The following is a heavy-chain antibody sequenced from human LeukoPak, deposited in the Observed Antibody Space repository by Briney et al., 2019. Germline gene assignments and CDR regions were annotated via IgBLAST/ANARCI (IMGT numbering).Heavy chain of an antibody. J-gene: IGHJ4*02. CDR1: GFTFDDYA. V-gene: IGHV3-9*01. CDR3: AKEGYCSGGSCRHFDY. D-gene: IGHD2-15*01. Sequence: PGGSLRLSRAASGFTFDDYAMHWVRQAPGKGLEWVSGISWNSGSIGYADSVKGRFTISRDNAKNSLYLQMNSLRAEDTALYYCAKEGYCSGGSCRHFDYWGQGTLVTVSS. CDR2: ISWNSGSI.